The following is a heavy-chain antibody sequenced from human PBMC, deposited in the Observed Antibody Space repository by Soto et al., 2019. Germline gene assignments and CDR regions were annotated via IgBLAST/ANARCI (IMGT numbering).Heavy chain of an antibody. CDR3: ARGPGIMAKIDY. D-gene: IGHD3-16*01. CDR2: IYYSGST. Sequence: SETLSLTCTVSGGSVSRGSYYWSWIRQPPGKGLEWIGYIYYSGSTYYNPSLKSRVTISVDTSKNQFSLKLSSVTAADTAVYYCARGPGIMAKIDYWDKGTLVTVSS. CDR1: GGSVSRGSYY. V-gene: IGHV4-61*01. J-gene: IGHJ4*02.